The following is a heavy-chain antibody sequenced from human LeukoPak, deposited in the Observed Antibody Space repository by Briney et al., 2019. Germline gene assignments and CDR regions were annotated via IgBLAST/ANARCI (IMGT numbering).Heavy chain of an antibody. CDR2: ISGHGGGT. D-gene: IGHD1-1*01. V-gene: IGHV3-23*01. CDR3: AGSPGIRPYAPLSAFDI. J-gene: IGHJ3*02. CDR1: GCTINNYT. Sequence: GGSLRLSCAASGCTINNYTMNWVRQAPGNGLVWVSVISGHGGGTYYADSVKGRFTISRDNSKNTLYLQMNSLRAEDTAVYYCAGSPGIRPYAPLSAFDIWGHGTTVTVSS.